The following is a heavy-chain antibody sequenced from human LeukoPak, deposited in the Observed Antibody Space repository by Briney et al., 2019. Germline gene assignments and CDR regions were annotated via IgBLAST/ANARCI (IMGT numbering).Heavy chain of an antibody. J-gene: IGHJ4*02. CDR1: GGSIGSDSW. CDR3: VRRGYSGSDSYSFVH. D-gene: IGHD3-10*01. V-gene: IGHV4-4*02. Sequence: PSGTLSLTCTVTGGSIGSDSWRCRVRQPPGKGLEWIGEIYHSGSTNYNPSLQSRVTISVDKSENHFSLKLNSVTAADTAVYYCVRRGYSGSDSYSFVHWRQVTLVTVSS. CDR2: IYHSGST.